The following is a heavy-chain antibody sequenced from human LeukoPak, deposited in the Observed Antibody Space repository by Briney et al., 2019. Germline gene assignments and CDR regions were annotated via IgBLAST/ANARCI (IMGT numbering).Heavy chain of an antibody. CDR2: ISSSGSTI. Sequence: PGGSLRLSCAASGFTFSSYEMNWVRQAPGKGLEGVSYISSSGSTIYYADSVKGRFTISRDNAKNSLYLQMNSLRAEDTAVYYCARAGRYVVRGVDGNMDVWGKGTTVTVSS. D-gene: IGHD3-10*01. J-gene: IGHJ6*03. CDR3: ARAGRYVVRGVDGNMDV. CDR1: GFTFSSYE. V-gene: IGHV3-48*03.